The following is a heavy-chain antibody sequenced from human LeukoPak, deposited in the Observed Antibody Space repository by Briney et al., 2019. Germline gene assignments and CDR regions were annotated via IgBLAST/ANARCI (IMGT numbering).Heavy chain of an antibody. CDR1: GFTFSSYA. CDR3: AKVVFPYSSSWNPFDY. J-gene: IGHJ4*02. Sequence: GGSLRLSCAASGFTFSSYAMSWVRQAPGKGLEWVSAISGSGGSTYYADSVKGRFTISRDNSKNTLYLQMNSLRAEDTAVYYCAKVVFPYSSSWNPFDYWGQGTLVTVSS. D-gene: IGHD6-13*01. CDR2: ISGSGGST. V-gene: IGHV3-23*01.